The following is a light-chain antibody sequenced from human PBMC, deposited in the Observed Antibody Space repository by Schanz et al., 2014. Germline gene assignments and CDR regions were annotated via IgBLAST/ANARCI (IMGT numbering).Light chain of an antibody. J-gene: IGLJ3*02. CDR3: QSYDSSNHNWV. Sequence: FMLTQPHSVSESPGKTVTISCTRSSGSIASDSVQWCQQRPGSAPTDVICEDNQRPSGVPDRFSGSIDSSSNSASLAISGLKTEDEADYYCQSYDSSNHNWVFGGGTKLTVL. V-gene: IGLV6-57*03. CDR2: EDN. CDR1: SGSIASDS.